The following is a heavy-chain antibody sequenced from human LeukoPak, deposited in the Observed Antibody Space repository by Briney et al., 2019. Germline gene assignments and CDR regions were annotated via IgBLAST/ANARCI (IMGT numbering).Heavy chain of an antibody. Sequence: GGSLRLSCAASGFTFSSYWMSWVRQAPGKGLEWVANIKQDGSEKDYVDSVKGRFTISRDNAKNSLYLQMNSLRAEDTAVYYCARFGTWSGRYFDYWGQGTLVTVSS. CDR3: ARFGTWSGRYFDY. D-gene: IGHD3-3*01. V-gene: IGHV3-7*01. CDR2: IKQDGSEK. CDR1: GFTFSSYW. J-gene: IGHJ4*02.